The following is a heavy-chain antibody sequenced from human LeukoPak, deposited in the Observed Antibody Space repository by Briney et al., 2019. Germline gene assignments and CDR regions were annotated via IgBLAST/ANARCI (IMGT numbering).Heavy chain of an antibody. CDR3: ARHVPWRPNQPYYFDY. D-gene: IGHD3-10*02. CDR1: GYPISSGYY. J-gene: IGHJ4*02. V-gene: IGHV4-38-2*01. Sequence: SVTLSLTCAVSGYPISSGYYWGWIRQPPGKGVEWIGSIYHSGSTYYNPSLKSRGTISVDTSKNQFSLKLSSVTASDTAVYYCARHVPWRPNQPYYFDYWGQGTLVTVSS. CDR2: IYHSGST.